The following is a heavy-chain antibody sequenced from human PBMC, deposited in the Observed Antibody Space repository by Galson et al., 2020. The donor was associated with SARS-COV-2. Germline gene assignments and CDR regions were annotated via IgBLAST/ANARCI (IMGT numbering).Heavy chain of an antibody. V-gene: IGHV3-9*01. CDR3: AKESSGWYIGYYYYMDV. J-gene: IGHJ6*03. Sequence: GGSLRLSCAASGFTFDDYAMHWVRQAPGKGLEWVSGISWNSGSIGYADSVKGRFTISRDNAKNSLYLQMNSLRAEDTALYYCAKESSGWYIGYYYYMDVWGKGTTVTVSS. CDR2: ISWNSGSI. CDR1: GFTFDDYA. D-gene: IGHD6-19*01.